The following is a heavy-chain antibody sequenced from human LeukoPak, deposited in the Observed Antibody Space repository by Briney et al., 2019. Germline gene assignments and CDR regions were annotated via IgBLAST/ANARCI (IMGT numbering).Heavy chain of an antibody. D-gene: IGHD2-2*01. V-gene: IGHV4-38-2*02. Sequence: SQSLSPTSHVYAYSLSSVYYWGWIRQPPGKGREGISSILQGGSTYYNPSLKSRVTISVDTSKNQFSLKLSSVTAADTAVYYCARDAVPAAMITYYYYYYMDVWGKGTTVTVSS. J-gene: IGHJ6*03. CDR1: AYSLSSVYY. CDR3: ARDAVPAAMITYYYYYYMDV. CDR2: ILQGGST.